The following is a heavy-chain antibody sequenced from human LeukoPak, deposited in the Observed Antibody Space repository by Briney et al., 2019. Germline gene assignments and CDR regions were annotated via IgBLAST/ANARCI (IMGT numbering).Heavy chain of an antibody. CDR2: IWAYNGNT. V-gene: IGHV1-18*01. D-gene: IGHD3-10*01. J-gene: IGHJ4*02. CDR3: ARDGVGADSYLDD. Sequence: ASVTVSCMASGYTFTSYGHSWVRLAPGPRLEWIGWIWAYNGNTNYAQKLQGRVTMTTDTSTSTAYRERRSLRSDDTAVYYCARDGVGADSYLDDWGQGTLVTVSS. CDR1: GYTFTSYG.